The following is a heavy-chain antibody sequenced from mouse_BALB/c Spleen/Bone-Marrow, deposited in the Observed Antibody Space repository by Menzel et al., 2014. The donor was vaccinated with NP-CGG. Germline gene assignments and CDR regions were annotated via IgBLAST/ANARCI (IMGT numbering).Heavy chain of an antibody. CDR1: GFNIKDTY. V-gene: IGHV14-3*02. CDR3: ATMITDWYFDV. J-gene: IGHJ1*01. D-gene: IGHD2-4*01. Sequence: VQLQQSGAELVKPGASVKLSCTASGFNIKDTYMHWVKQRPEQGLEWIGRIDPANGNTKYDPKSQGKATITADTSSNTAYLQLSSLTSEDTAVYYCATMITDWYFDVWGAGTTVTVSS. CDR2: IDPANGNT.